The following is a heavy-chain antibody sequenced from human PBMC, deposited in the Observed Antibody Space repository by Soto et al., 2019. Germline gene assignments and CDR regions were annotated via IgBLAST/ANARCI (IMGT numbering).Heavy chain of an antibody. CDR3: AKGRKVTMVRGVADV. CDR1: GFNFSSYA. J-gene: IGHJ6*02. D-gene: IGHD3-10*01. V-gene: IGHV3-23*01. Sequence: PGGSLILSCRASGFNFSSYAMSWVRQAPGKGLEWVSAISGGGGSTYYADSVKGRFTISRDNSKNTLYLQMNSLRAEDTAVYYCAKGRKVTMVRGVADVWGQGTTVTVSS. CDR2: ISGGGGST.